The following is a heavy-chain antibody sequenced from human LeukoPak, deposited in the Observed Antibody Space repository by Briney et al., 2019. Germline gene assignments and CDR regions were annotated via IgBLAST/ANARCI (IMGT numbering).Heavy chain of an antibody. V-gene: IGHV3-23*01. J-gene: IGHJ4*02. D-gene: IGHD6-13*01. CDR2: ISGSGGST. CDR1: GFTFSSYA. Sequence: GGSLRLSCAASGFTFSSYAMSGVRQSPGKGLEWVSAISGSGGSTYYADSVKGRFTISRDNSKNTLYLQMNSLRAEDTAVYYCAKDHRRWAAGTRYYFDYWGQGTLVTVSS. CDR3: AKDHRRWAAGTRYYFDY.